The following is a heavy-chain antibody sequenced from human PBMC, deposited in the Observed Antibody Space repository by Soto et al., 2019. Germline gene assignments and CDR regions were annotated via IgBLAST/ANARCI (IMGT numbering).Heavy chain of an antibody. V-gene: IGHV3-30*18. CDR3: AKSRYGDYAWFDP. J-gene: IGHJ5*02. CDR1: VFTFSSYG. Sequence: HPGGSLRLSCASSVFTFSSYGMHWVRQAPGKGLEWVAVISYDGSNKYYADSVKGRFTISRDNSKNTLYLQMNSLRAEDTAVYYCAKSRYGDYAWFDPWGQGTLVTVSS. D-gene: IGHD4-17*01. CDR2: ISYDGSNK.